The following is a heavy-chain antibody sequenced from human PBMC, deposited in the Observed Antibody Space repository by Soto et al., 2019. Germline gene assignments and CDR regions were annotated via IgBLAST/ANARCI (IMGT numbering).Heavy chain of an antibody. Sequence: PGGSLRLSCAASGFTFSSYAMSWVRQAPGKGLEWVSAISGSGGSTYYADSVKGRFTISRDNSKNTLYLQMNSLRAEDTAVYYCAKAYLIVVVPGNNWFDPWGQGTLVTVSS. CDR2: ISGSGGST. CDR1: GFTFSSYA. V-gene: IGHV3-23*01. J-gene: IGHJ5*02. D-gene: IGHD2-2*01. CDR3: AKAYLIVVVPGNNWFDP.